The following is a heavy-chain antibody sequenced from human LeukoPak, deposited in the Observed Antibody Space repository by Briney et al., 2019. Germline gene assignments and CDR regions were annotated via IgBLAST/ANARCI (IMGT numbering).Heavy chain of an antibody. CDR3: ARDVTMVRGVIILSVDAFDI. CDR1: GFTFSNYA. V-gene: IGHV3-74*01. Sequence: PGASLRLSCAASGFTFSNYAMSWVRQAPGKGLEWVSRINSDGSSTSYADSVKGRFTISRDNAKNTLYLQMNSLRAEDTAVYYCARDVTMVRGVIILSVDAFDIWGQGTMVTVSS. J-gene: IGHJ3*02. CDR2: INSDGSST. D-gene: IGHD3-10*01.